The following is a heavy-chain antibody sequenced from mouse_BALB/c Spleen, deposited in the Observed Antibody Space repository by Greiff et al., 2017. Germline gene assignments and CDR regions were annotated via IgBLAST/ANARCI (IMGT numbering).Heavy chain of an antibody. CDR1: GYTFTDYY. CDR3: ARSGDGYLDY. CDR2: IYPGSGNT. Sequence: VQLQESGAELARPGASVKLSCKASGYTFTDYYINWVKQRTGQGLEWIGEIYPGSGNTYYNEKFKGKATLTADKSSSTAYMQLSSLTSEDSAVYFCARSGDGYLDYWGQGTTLTVSS. V-gene: IGHV1-77*01. J-gene: IGHJ2*01. D-gene: IGHD2-3*01.